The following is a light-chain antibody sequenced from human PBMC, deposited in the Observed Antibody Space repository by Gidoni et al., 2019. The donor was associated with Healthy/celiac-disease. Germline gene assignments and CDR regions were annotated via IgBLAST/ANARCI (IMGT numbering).Light chain of an antibody. CDR3: QVWDSSTAEV. Sequence: SYELTQPLSVSVALGQTARITCGGNNIGSKNVHWYQQKPGKAPVLVIYRDSNRPSGIPERFSGSNSGNTATLTISRAQAGDEADYYCQVWDSSTAEVFGGGTKLTVL. J-gene: IGLJ3*02. CDR2: RDS. V-gene: IGLV3-9*01. CDR1: NIGSKN.